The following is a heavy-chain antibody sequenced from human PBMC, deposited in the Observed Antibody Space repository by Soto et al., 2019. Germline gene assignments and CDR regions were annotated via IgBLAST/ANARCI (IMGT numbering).Heavy chain of an antibody. Sequence: GGSLRLSCEASGFTFSNYEMNWVRQAPGKGLEWVSYISSSGSTIHYADSVKGRFTISRDNAKNSLYLQMNSLRAEDTAVYYCAKEATNINNFDYWRQGTLVTVSS. V-gene: IGHV3-48*03. CDR3: AKEATNINNFDY. J-gene: IGHJ4*02. CDR1: GFTFSNYE. D-gene: IGHD1-26*01. CDR2: ISSSGSTI.